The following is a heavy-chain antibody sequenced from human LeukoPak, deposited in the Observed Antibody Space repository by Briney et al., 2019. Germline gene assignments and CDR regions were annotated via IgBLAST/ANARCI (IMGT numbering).Heavy chain of an antibody. D-gene: IGHD2-15*01. CDR1: GFTFRNSV. V-gene: IGHV3-23*01. CDR2: ISGSAGST. Sequence: GGSLRLSCAASGFTFRNSVMTWVRQAPGKGLEWVSSISGSAGSTYSADSVKGRFTISRDNSKNTLYVQMNSLRAGDTAVYYCARLLGYCSGGNCAPGAFDIWGQGTMVTVSS. CDR3: ARLLGYCSGGNCAPGAFDI. J-gene: IGHJ3*02.